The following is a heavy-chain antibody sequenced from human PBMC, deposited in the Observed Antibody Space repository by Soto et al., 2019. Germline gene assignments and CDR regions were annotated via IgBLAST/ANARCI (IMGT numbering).Heavy chain of an antibody. CDR3: VKDIEENQLLYDGFDI. CDR2: ISFDSGSI. V-gene: IGHV3-9*01. J-gene: IGHJ3*02. Sequence: SLRLSFAASGFAFDDYAMHWVRQAPGKGLEWVSGISFDSGSIGYADSVRGRFTISRDDARNSLYLHMNSLRAEDTALYYCVKDIEENQLLYDGFDIWGQGTMVTVS. D-gene: IGHD2-2*01. CDR1: GFAFDDYA.